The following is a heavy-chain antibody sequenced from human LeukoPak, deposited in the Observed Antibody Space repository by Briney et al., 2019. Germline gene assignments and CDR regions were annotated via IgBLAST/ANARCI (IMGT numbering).Heavy chain of an antibody. D-gene: IGHD2-2*01. CDR3: AKGYCRGNSCYDDRGAFDY. Sequence: SETLSLTCTVSGGSISSYYWSWIRQPAGKGLEWIGRIYTSGSTNYNPSLKSRVTMSVDTSKNQFSLKLSSVTAADTAVYYCAKGYCRGNSCYDDRGAFDYWGQGTLVTVSS. CDR2: IYTSGST. J-gene: IGHJ4*02. CDR1: GGSISSYY. V-gene: IGHV4-4*07.